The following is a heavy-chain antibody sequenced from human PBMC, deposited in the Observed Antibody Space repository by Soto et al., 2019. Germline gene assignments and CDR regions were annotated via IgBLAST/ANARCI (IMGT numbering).Heavy chain of an antibody. D-gene: IGHD3-16*01. J-gene: IGHJ6*02. V-gene: IGHV1-69*12. CDR2: IIPIFGTA. CDR3: AGSMGDDDYYYYGMDV. Sequence: QVQLVQSGAEVKKPGSSVKVSCKASGGTFSSYAISWVRQAPGQGREWMGGIIPIFGTANYAQKFQGRVTITADESTSTAYMELSSLRSEDTAVYYCAGSMGDDDYYYYGMDVWGQGTTVTVSS. CDR1: GGTFSSYA.